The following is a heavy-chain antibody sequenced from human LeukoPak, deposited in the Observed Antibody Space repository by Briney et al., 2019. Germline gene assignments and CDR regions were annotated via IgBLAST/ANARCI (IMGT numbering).Heavy chain of an antibody. CDR3: ASQAGLAAPYFDY. Sequence: SETLSLTCTVSGDSMSSYCWSWIRQPPGKRLEWIGYIYSSGSTNYNPSLKSRVTMSVDTSKNQFSLKVSSVTAADTAVYFCASQAGLAAPYFDYWGQGALVTVSS. CDR1: GDSMSSYC. V-gene: IGHV4-59*01. J-gene: IGHJ4*02. CDR2: IYSSGST. D-gene: IGHD6-13*01.